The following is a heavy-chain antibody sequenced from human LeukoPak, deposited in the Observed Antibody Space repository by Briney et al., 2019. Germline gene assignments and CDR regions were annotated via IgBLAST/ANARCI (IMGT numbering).Heavy chain of an antibody. CDR2: MNPNSGNT. CDR3: ARGLRGSDLDGYYYYMDV. V-gene: IGHV1-8*02. D-gene: IGHD3-10*01. Sequence: ASVKVSCKASGGTFSSYAISWVRQATGQGLEWMGWMNPNSGNTGYAQKVQGRVTMTRNTSISTAYMELSSLRSEDTAVYYCARGLRGSDLDGYYYYMDVWGKGTTVTISS. J-gene: IGHJ6*03. CDR1: GGTFSSYA.